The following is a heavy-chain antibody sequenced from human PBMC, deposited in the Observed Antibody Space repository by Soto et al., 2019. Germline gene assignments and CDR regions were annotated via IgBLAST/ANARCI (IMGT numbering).Heavy chain of an antibody. CDR1: GFTFRSYV. Sequence: QVQVVESGGGVVQPGTSLRVSCVGSGFTFRSYVIHWVGQAPGKGLEWVALTSYDGSDKYYGDSVRGRFTISRDNSRNTVDLQMDSLRLEDTALYYCARWGTTGGLDVWGQGTLVSVSS. D-gene: IGHD3-16*01. J-gene: IGHJ1*01. CDR2: TSYDGSDK. V-gene: IGHV3-30*19. CDR3: ARWGTTGGLDV.